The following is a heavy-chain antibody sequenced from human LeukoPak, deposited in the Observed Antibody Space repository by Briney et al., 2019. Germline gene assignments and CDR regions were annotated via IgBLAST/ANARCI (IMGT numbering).Heavy chain of an antibody. CDR1: GGTFSSNA. V-gene: IGHV1-69*10. CDR2: IIPIFNIV. D-gene: IGHD2-2*01. J-gene: IGHJ4*02. CDR3: ARGRLIGAPDERYYLDY. Sequence: ASVKVSCKVSGGTFSSNAISWVRQAPGQGLEWMGGIIPIFNIVNCAHKFQGRVTITADKSTSTASMELISLRFEDTTVYYCARGRLIGAPDERYYLDYWGQGTLVTVSS.